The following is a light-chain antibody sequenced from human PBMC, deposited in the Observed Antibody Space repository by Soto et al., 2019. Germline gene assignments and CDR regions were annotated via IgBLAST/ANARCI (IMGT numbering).Light chain of an antibody. CDR3: IAYTGRSTSYV. V-gene: IGLV2-14*01. CDR2: EVS. J-gene: IGLJ1*01. Sequence: QSALTQPASVSGSPGQSITISCSGTSSDVGSYDHVAWYQQFRGKTPKLTIYEVSNRPSGVSSRFSGSKSGNTASLTISGLQAEHEADYYCIAYTGRSTSYVFGTGTKVTVL. CDR1: SSDVGSYDH.